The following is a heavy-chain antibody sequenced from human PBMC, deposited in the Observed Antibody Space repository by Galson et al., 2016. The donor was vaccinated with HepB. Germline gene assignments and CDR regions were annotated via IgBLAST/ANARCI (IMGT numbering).Heavy chain of an antibody. V-gene: IGHV3-21*01. CDR1: GSTFSSYC. J-gene: IGHJ4*02. CDR3: ARDMITFGGIIVD. D-gene: IGHD3-16*02. CDR2: ISSSSSFI. Sequence: SLRLSCAASGSTFSSYCMNWVRQAPGKGLEWVSSISSSSSFIYYADPLKGRFTTSRDNAKKSLYLQMNGLRAEYTAVYYCARDMITFGGIIVDWGQGTLVTVSS.